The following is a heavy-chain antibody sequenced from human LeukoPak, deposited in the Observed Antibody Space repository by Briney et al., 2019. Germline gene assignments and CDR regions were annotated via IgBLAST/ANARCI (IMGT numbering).Heavy chain of an antibody. V-gene: IGHV4-4*09. CDR2: IYTSEST. J-gene: IGHJ6*03. CDR1: GGSISSYY. D-gene: IGHD3-22*01. Sequence: SETLSLTCTVSGGSISSYYWSWIRQPPGKGLEWIGYIYTSESTNYNPSLKSRVTISVDTSKNQFSLKLSSVTAADTAVYYCARYYYDSSGYRYYYYYYMDVWGKGTTVTVSS. CDR3: ARYYYDSSGYRYYYYYYMDV.